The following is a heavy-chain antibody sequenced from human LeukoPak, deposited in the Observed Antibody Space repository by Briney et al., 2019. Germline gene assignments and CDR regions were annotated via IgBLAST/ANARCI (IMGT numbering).Heavy chain of an antibody. CDR2: INHSGST. Sequence: SETLSLTCAVYGGSFSGYYWSWIRQPPGKGLEWIGEINHSGSTNYNPSLKSRVTISVDTSKNQFSLKLSSVTAADTAVYYCARGVARSSKFHFSYYFDYWGQGTLVTVSS. D-gene: IGHD6-6*01. J-gene: IGHJ4*02. CDR3: ARGVARSSKFHFSYYFDY. CDR1: GGSFSGYY. V-gene: IGHV4-34*01.